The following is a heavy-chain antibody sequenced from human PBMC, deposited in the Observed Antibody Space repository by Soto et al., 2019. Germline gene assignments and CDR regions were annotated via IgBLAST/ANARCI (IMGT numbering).Heavy chain of an antibody. CDR3: ARDGAGYCSSTSCYTIGGYYYYGMDV. D-gene: IGHD2-2*02. CDR1: GYTFTSYG. CDR2: ISAYNGNT. Sequence: ASVKVSCKASGYTFTSYGISWVRQAPGQELEWMGWISAYNGNTNYAQKFQGRVTITADESTSTAYMELSSLRSEDTAVYYCARDGAGYCSSTSCYTIGGYYYYGMDVWGQGTTVTVSS. J-gene: IGHJ6*02. V-gene: IGHV1-18*01.